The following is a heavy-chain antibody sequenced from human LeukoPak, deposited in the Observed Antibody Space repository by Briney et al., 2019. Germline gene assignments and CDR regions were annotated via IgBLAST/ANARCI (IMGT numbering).Heavy chain of an antibody. CDR3: ASAIWRSSGADY. V-gene: IGHV1-46*01. CDR2: INPSGGST. CDR1: GYTFTSYG. D-gene: IGHD3-22*01. Sequence: ASVKVSCKASGYTFTSYGISWVRQAPRQGLEWMGIINPSGGSTSYAQKFQGRVTMTRDTSTSTVYMELSSLRSEDTAVYYCASAIWRSSGADYWGQGTLVTVSS. J-gene: IGHJ4*02.